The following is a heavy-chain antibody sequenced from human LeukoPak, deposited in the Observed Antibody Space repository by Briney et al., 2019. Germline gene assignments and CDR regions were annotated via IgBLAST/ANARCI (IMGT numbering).Heavy chain of an antibody. Sequence: GGSLRLSCAASEFTFSSYEMNWVRQAPGKGLEWVSYISSSGSTIYYANSVKGRFTISRDNAKSSLYLQMNSLRVEDTAVYYCARGPHPYTSGWYHFDYWGQATLVTVSS. CDR1: EFTFSSYE. CDR2: ISSSGSTI. CDR3: ARGPHPYTSGWYHFDY. D-gene: IGHD6-19*01. J-gene: IGHJ4*02. V-gene: IGHV3-48*03.